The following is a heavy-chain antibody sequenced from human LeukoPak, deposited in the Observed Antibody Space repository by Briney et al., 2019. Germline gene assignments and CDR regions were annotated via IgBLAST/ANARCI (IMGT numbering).Heavy chain of an antibody. Sequence: ASVKVSCKASGYTFNNYVISWVRQAPGQGLDWMGWISAYNGNTNYAQKFQGRVTMTTDTSTSTAYMELRSLRSDDTAVYYCARDRADCSGGTCKPKNWGQGTLVTVSS. V-gene: IGHV1-18*01. CDR2: ISAYNGNT. J-gene: IGHJ4*02. D-gene: IGHD2-15*01. CDR1: GYTFNNYV. CDR3: ARDRADCSGGTCKPKN.